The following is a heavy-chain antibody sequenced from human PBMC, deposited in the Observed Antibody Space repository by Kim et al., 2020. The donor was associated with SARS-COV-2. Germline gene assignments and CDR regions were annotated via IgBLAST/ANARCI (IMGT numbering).Heavy chain of an antibody. Sequence: GESLKISCQGSGYSFTSYWISWVRQMPGKGLEWMGRIDPSDSYTNYSPSFQGHVTISADKSISTAYLQWSSLKASDTAMYYCARHFRRAAAGTKFGYWGQGTLVTVSS. D-gene: IGHD6-13*01. CDR1: GYSFTSYW. CDR2: IDPSDSYT. V-gene: IGHV5-10-1*01. J-gene: IGHJ4*02. CDR3: ARHFRRAAAGTKFGY.